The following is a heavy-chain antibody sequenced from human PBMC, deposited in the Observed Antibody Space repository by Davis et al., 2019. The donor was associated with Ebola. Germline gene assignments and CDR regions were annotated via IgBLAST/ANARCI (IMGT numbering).Heavy chain of an antibody. D-gene: IGHD6-19*01. CDR2: INPSGGST. CDR1: GYTFTGYY. V-gene: IGHV1-46*01. Sequence: ASVKVSCKASGYTFTGYYMHWVRQAPGQELEWMGIINPSGGSTSYAQKFQGRVTMTRDTSTSTVYMELSSLRSEDTAVYYCAREGSGWSDVTTFNHYAMDVWGQGTTVTVSS. CDR3: AREGSGWSDVTTFNHYAMDV. J-gene: IGHJ6*02.